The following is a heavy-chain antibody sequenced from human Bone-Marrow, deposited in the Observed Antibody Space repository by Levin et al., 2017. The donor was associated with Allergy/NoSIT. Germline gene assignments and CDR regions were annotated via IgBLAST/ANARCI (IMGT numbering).Heavy chain of an antibody. CDR2: IKQDGNVE. CDR1: GFTFSNYW. CDR3: ARDFTATGSLDV. D-gene: IGHD2-15*01. J-gene: IGHJ6*02. V-gene: IGHV3-7*01. Sequence: PGGSLRLSCAASGFTFSNYWMNWVRQAPGKGLEWLANIKQDGNVEHYVDSVKGRFTISRDNAKNSLYLQMNYLRAEDTAVYYCARDFTATGSLDVWGQGTTVTVSS.